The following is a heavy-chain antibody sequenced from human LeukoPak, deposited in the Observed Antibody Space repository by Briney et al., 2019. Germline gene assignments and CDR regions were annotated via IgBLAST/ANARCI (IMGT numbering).Heavy chain of an antibody. CDR1: GYTFTSYY. CDR2: INPSGGST. Sequence: GASVKVSCKASGYTFTSYYMHWVRQAPGQGLEWMGVINPSGGSTSYAQKFQGRVTMTRDMSTSTVYMELSSLRSEDTAVYYCARSANYYGSGSSQDYWGQGTLVTVSS. V-gene: IGHV1-46*01. CDR3: ARSANYYGSGSSQDY. D-gene: IGHD3-10*01. J-gene: IGHJ4*02.